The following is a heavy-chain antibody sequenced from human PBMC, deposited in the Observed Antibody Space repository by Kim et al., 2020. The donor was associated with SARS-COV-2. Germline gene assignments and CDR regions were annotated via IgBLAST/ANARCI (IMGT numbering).Heavy chain of an antibody. CDR3: ARGGTRAFDI. V-gene: IGHV4-31*03. Sequence: SETLSLTCTVSGGSITNNDFYCNWLRQYPGKGLEWIGYIQYSGSSYYNPSLRSRITMSSDTSENQFSLKVTSVTAADTAVYYCARGGTRAFDIWGQGTMVTVSS. CDR1: GGSITNNDFY. CDR2: IQYSGSS. J-gene: IGHJ3*02.